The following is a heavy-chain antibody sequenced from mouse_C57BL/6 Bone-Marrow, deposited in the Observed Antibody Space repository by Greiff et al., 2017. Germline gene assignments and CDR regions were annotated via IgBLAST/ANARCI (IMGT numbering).Heavy chain of an antibody. V-gene: IGHV1-69*01. D-gene: IGHD1-1*01. Sequence: QVQLQQPGAELVMPGASVKLSCKASGYTFTSYWMHWVKQRPGQGLEWIGEIDPSDSYTNYNQKFKGKSTLTVDKSSSTAYMQLSSLTSEDSAVYYCARYYGSSHPYYFDYWGQGTTLTVSS. CDR3: ARYYGSSHPYYFDY. J-gene: IGHJ2*01. CDR1: GYTFTSYW. CDR2: IDPSDSYT.